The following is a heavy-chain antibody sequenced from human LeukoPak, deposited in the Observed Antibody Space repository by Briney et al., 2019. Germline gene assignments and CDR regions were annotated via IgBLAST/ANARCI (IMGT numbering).Heavy chain of an antibody. V-gene: IGHV1-18*04. CDR3: AREKSVVRGVITKYNWFDP. Sequence: ASVKVSCKASGYTFTSYGISWVRQAPGQGLEWMGWINAGNGNTKYSQKFQGRVTITRDTSASTAYMELSSLRSEDTAVYYCAREKSVVRGVITKYNWFDPWGQGTLVTVSS. CDR2: INAGNGNT. D-gene: IGHD3-10*01. CDR1: GYTFTSYG. J-gene: IGHJ5*02.